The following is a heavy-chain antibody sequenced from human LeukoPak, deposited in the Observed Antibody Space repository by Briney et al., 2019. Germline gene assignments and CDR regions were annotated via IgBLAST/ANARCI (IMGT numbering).Heavy chain of an antibody. V-gene: IGHV1-18*01. CDR2: ISAYNGNT. CDR3: ARAVQPYDYVWGSYRLNYYFDY. Sequence: ASVKVSCKASGYTFTSYGISWVRQAPGQGLEWMGWISAYNGNTNYAQKLQGRVTMTTDTSTSTAYMELRSLRSDDTAVYYCARAVQPYDYVWGSYRLNYYFDYWGQGTLVTVSS. D-gene: IGHD3-16*02. J-gene: IGHJ4*02. CDR1: GYTFTSYG.